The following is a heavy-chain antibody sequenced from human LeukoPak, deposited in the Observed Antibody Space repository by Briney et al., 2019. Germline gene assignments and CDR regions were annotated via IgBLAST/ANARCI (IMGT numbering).Heavy chain of an antibody. CDR1: GGSFRSHN. CDR3: AREVAEDAEYFQQ. CDR2: IDSSGRT. Sequence: SETLSLTCSVSGGSFRSHNWSWIRQPAGKGLELIGRIDSSGRTNYNPSLKSRLSMSVDTSKNQIFLRLNSVTAADTAVYYCAREVAEDAEYFQQWGQGTLVTVSS. J-gene: IGHJ1*01. V-gene: IGHV4-4*07.